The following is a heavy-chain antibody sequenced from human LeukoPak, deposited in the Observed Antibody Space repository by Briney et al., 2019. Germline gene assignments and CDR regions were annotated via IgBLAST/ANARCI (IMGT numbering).Heavy chain of an antibody. J-gene: IGHJ4*02. CDR1: GITFRSYG. V-gene: IGHV3-30*19. D-gene: IGHD3-22*01. CDR2: ISYDGSNK. Sequence: PGGSLRLSCAASGITFRSYGMHWVRQAPGKGLEWVAVISYDGSNKYYADSVKGRFTISRDNSKNTLYLQMNSLRAEDTAVYYCARGQIVVVDNWGQGTLVTVSS. CDR3: ARGQIVVVDN.